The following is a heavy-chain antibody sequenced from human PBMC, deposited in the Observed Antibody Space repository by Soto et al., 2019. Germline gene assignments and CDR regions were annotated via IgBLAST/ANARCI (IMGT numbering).Heavy chain of an antibody. Sequence: SETLSLTCTVSGGSISSSSYYWGWIRQPPGKGLEWIGSVSYSGSTYYNPSLKSRVTISVDTSKNQFSLKLSSVTAADTAVYYCARHLGGYYYYGMDVWGQGTTVTVSS. V-gene: IGHV4-39*01. CDR2: VSYSGST. D-gene: IGHD3-10*01. CDR3: ARHLGGYYYYGMDV. J-gene: IGHJ6*02. CDR1: GGSISSSSYY.